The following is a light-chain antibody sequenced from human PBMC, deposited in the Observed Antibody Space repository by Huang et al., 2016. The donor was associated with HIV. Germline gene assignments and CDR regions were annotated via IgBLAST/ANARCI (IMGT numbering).Light chain of an antibody. J-gene: IGKJ2*01. Sequence: EIVLTQSPATLSLSPGERVTLSCRASQSVSGYLAWYQHKPGQAPRLLIYDVSNRATGIPARFSGSGSGTDFALTISSLEPEDFAVYYCQQRSNWPTYTFGQGTKLVIK. CDR3: QQRSNWPTYT. V-gene: IGKV3-11*01. CDR1: QSVSGY. CDR2: DVS.